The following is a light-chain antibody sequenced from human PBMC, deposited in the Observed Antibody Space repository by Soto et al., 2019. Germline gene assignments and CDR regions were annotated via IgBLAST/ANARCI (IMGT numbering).Light chain of an antibody. CDR2: GVS. J-gene: IGLJ1*01. V-gene: IGLV2-14*01. CDR1: SGDVGVYKF. Sequence: QSVLTQPASVSGSPGQSITISCTGTSGDVGVYKFVSWYQQHPGKAPKLIIYGVSNRPSGVSSRFSGSMSGNTASLTISGLQAEDEDDYYCGSYTGTIYVFGTGTKVTVL. CDR3: GSYTGTIYV.